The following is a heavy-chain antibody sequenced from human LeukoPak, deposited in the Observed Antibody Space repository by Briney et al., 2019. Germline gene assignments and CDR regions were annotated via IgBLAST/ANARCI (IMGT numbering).Heavy chain of an antibody. V-gene: IGHV3-9*01. D-gene: IGHD1-26*01. CDR3: ARGSGSYLDY. CDR1: GFTFDDYA. J-gene: IGHJ4*02. CDR2: ISWNSGSI. Sequence: GGSLRLSCAASGFTFDDYAMHWVRQAPGKGLEWVSGISWNSGSIGYADSVKGRFTISRDNAKNSLYLQMNSLRAEDTALYYCARGSGSYLDYWGQGTLVTVSS.